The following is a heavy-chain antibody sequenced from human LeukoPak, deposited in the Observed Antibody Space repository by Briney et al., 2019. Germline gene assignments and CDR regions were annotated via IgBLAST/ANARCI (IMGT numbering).Heavy chain of an antibody. CDR2: FDPEDGET. Sequence: ASVKVSCKVSGYTLTELSMHWVRQAPGKGLEWMGGFDPEDGETIYAQKFQGRVTMTEDTSTDTAYMELSSLRSEDTAVYYCATDIRQWLDFDYWGQGTLVTVSS. CDR1: GYTLTELS. J-gene: IGHJ4*02. D-gene: IGHD6-19*01. V-gene: IGHV1-24*01. CDR3: ATDIRQWLDFDY.